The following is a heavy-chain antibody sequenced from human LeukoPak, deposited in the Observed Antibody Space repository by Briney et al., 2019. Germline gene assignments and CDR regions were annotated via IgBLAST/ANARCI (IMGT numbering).Heavy chain of an antibody. V-gene: IGHV3-23*01. D-gene: IGHD7-27*01. CDR2: MSGSGGST. CDR3: ARDVSWGSGIDY. CDR1: GFTFSSYA. J-gene: IGHJ4*02. Sequence: GGSLRLSCAASGFTFSSYAMSWVRQAPGKGLEWVSAMSGSGGSTYYADSVKGRFTISRDNSKNTLYLQMNSLRAEDTAVYYCARDVSWGSGIDYWGQGTLVTVSS.